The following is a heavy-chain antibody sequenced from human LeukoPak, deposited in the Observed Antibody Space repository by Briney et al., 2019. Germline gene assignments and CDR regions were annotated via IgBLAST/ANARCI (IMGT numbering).Heavy chain of an antibody. V-gene: IGHV4-61*01. CDR3: ARGIRGAADY. D-gene: IGHD3-16*01. CDR2: IHNSGST. Sequence: SETLSLTCNVSDVSITISYYYWSWIRQPPGKGLEWIGYIHNSGSTSYNPSLKSRLAMSLDTSKNQFSLNLNSVTAADTAVYYCARGIRGAADYWGQGTLVTVSS. CDR1: DVSITISYYY. J-gene: IGHJ4*02.